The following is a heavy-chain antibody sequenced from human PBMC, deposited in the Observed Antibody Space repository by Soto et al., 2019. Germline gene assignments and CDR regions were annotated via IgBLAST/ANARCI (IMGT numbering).Heavy chain of an antibody. CDR2: ISGSGGST. J-gene: IGHJ4*02. Sequence: GGSLRLSGAACGFAFRSYVRSFVRQAPGKGLEWVSAISGSGGSTYYADSVKGRFTISRDNSKNTLYLQMTSLRAEDTAVYYCAKAVGAYYDFWSGYYTGSFDYWGQGTLVTVSS. V-gene: IGHV3-23*01. CDR3: AKAVGAYYDFWSGYYTGSFDY. CDR1: GFAFRSYV. D-gene: IGHD3-3*01.